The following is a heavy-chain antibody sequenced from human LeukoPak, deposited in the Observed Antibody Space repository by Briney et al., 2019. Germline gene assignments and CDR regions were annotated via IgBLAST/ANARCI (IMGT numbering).Heavy chain of an antibody. Sequence: GGSLRLSCAASGFILSDFTMNWVRQAPGKGLEWVSTISNTGVTHYADSVKGRFTISRDSAKNSQYLQIYSLRDEDTAVYYCARYYFGSGNYRTIDRWGQGTLVIVSS. CDR3: ARYYFGSGNYRTIDR. CDR1: GFILSDFT. D-gene: IGHD3-10*01. CDR2: ISNTGVT. V-gene: IGHV3-69-1*01. J-gene: IGHJ5*02.